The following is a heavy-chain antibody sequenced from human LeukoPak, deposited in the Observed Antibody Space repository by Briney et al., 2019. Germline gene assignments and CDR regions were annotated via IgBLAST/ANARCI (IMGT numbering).Heavy chain of an antibody. CDR3: ARQYSSSWYYFDY. Sequence: GESLKISCKGSGYSFTSYWIGWMRQMPGKGLEWMGIIYPGDSDTRYSPSFQGQVTISADKSIGTAYLQWSSLKASDTAMYYCARQYSSSWYYFDYWGQGTLVTVSS. V-gene: IGHV5-51*01. CDR2: IYPGDSDT. D-gene: IGHD6-13*01. J-gene: IGHJ4*02. CDR1: GYSFTSYW.